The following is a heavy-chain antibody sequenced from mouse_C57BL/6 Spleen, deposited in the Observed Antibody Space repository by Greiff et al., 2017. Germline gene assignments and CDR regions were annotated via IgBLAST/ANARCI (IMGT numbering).Heavy chain of an antibody. CDR1: GFTFSSYA. J-gene: IGHJ1*03. CDR2: ISSGGDYI. CDR3: TRVTTVDWYFDV. Sequence: EVKLVESGEGLVKPGGSLKLSCAASGFTFSSYAMSWVRQTPEKRLEWVAYISSGGDYIYYADTVKGRFTISRDNARNTLYLQMSSLKSEDTAMYYCTRVTTVDWYFDVWGTGTTVTVSS. D-gene: IGHD1-1*01. V-gene: IGHV5-9-1*02.